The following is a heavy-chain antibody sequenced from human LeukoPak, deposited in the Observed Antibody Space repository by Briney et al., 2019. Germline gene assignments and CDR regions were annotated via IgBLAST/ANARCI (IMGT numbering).Heavy chain of an antibody. J-gene: IGHJ4*02. CDR2: ISTSGTYT. Sequence: PGGSLRLSCAASGFTFSDYYMSWIRQAPGKGLDWLSDISTSGTYTNYADSVKGRFTVSRDNAKKLLYLQMNSLRLEDTAVYYCARDRTHYYGSGSYQLFDYWGRGSLVTVSS. CDR1: GFTFSDYY. D-gene: IGHD3-10*01. CDR3: ARDRTHYYGSGSYQLFDY. V-gene: IGHV3-11*05.